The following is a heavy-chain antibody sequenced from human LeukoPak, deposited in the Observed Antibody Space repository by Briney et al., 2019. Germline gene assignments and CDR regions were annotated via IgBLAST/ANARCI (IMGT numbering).Heavy chain of an antibody. CDR1: GYTFTNYY. J-gene: IGHJ5*02. Sequence: ASVKVSCKASGYTFTNYYMHWVRQAPGQGLEWMGIINPSGGGTSYAQKFQGRLTMTRDTSTTTAYMELSSLRSEDTAVYYCARMHYYDSGGSNWFDPWGQGTLVTVSS. D-gene: IGHD3-10*01. CDR2: INPSGGGT. V-gene: IGHV1-46*01. CDR3: ARMHYYDSGGSNWFDP.